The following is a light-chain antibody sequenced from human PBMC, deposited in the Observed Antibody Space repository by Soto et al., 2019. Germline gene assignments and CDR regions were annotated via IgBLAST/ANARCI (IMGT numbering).Light chain of an antibody. Sequence: ENVLTQTPGTLSLSPGERVTLSCRASQSVRNIYLAWYQRIPGQAPRILIYDASSRSTGIPDRFSGSGSGTAFTFTISRLEPEDFAVYYCPQYGSSPLTVGGGTKVEIK. V-gene: IGKV3-20*01. J-gene: IGKJ4*01. CDR2: DAS. CDR3: PQYGSSPLT. CDR1: QSVRNIY.